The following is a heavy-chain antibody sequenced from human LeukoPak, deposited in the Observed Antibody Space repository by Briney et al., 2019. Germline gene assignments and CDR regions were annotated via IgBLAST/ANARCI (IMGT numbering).Heavy chain of an antibody. J-gene: IGHJ4*02. CDR1: GFTFSSYV. CDR3: AREDNYGSGSYYFDY. CDR2: IWYDGSNK. D-gene: IGHD3-10*01. V-gene: IGHV3-33*01. Sequence: GRSLRLSCAASGFTFSSYVMHWVRQAPGKGLEWVAVIWYDGSNKYYADSVKGRFTISRDNSKNTLYLQMNSLRAEDTAVYYCAREDNYGSGSYYFDYWGQGTLVSVSS.